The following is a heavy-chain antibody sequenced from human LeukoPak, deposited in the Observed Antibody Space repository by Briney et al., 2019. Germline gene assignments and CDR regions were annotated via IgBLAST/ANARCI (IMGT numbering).Heavy chain of an antibody. CDR2: XNPKSGGT. CDR1: TFTGXY. CDR3: ARGGYDFWSGYSVPRY. J-gene: IGHJ4*02. V-gene: IGHV1-2*02. Sequence: TFTGXYXXXVRQAPXXGLXXXGXXNPKSGGTNYAQKFPGRVTMTRDTSISTAYMELSRLRSDDTAVYYCARGGYDFWSGYSVPRYWGQGTLVTVSS. D-gene: IGHD3-3*01.